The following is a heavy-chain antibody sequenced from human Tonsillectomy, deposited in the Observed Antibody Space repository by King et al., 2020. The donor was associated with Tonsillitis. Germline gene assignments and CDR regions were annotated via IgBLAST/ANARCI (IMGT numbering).Heavy chain of an antibody. CDR2: IYGSGDT. D-gene: IGHD4-23*01. CDR3: AGKAVSGNLPFDP. J-gene: IGHJ5*02. V-gene: IGHV4-59*01. CDR1: GGSISNSY. Sequence: VQLQESGPGLVKPSETLSLTCTVSGGSISNSYWSWIRQPPGKGLEWIGYIYGSGDTNYNPSLESRVTVSLDTSQNQFSLKLSSVTAADTAVYYCAGKAVSGNLPFDPWGQGTLVSVSS.